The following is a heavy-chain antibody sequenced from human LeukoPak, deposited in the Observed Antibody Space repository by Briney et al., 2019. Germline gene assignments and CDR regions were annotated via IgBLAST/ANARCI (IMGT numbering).Heavy chain of an antibody. CDR3: TRYLVDY. CDR1: GFTFSDAT. Sequence: GGSLRLSCAASGFTFSDATLHWVRQSSGKGLEWVGRIRSKANRYDTEYAESVKARFTISRDDSKNTAYLKMNSLKTEDTAVYYCTRYLVDYWGQGTLVTVSS. J-gene: IGHJ4*02. CDR2: IRSKANRYDT. V-gene: IGHV3-73*01.